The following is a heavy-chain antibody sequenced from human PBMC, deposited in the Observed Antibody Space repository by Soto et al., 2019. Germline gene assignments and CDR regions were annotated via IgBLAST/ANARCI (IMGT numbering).Heavy chain of an antibody. D-gene: IGHD2-2*01. CDR1: DGSISSRSNY. Sequence: QLQLQESGPGLVKPSETLSLICSVSDGSISSRSNYWGCIRQPPGKGLEWIGSIFYSGSTYYNPSLQRRVSISVDTSKTQFSLKLSSVPAADTAVSYCVKIYSSSWLLPSYWGQGTLVSVSS. V-gene: IGHV4-39*01. CDR2: IFYSGST. J-gene: IGHJ4*02. CDR3: VKIYSSSWLLPSY.